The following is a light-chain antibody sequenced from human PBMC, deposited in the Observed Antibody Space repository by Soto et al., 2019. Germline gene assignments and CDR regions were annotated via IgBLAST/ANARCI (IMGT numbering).Light chain of an antibody. J-gene: IGKJ3*01. CDR2: AAS. V-gene: IGKV1-39*01. Sequence: DIEMPQATSSLSASVGGTVTITCRASQSINTNLNWYQHKVGEAPKLLIYAASSLQSGVPSRFRGSGSGTHFTLTISSLQPEDFATYYCQQSYDNLTFGPGTKVDIK. CDR3: QQSYDNLT. CDR1: QSINTN.